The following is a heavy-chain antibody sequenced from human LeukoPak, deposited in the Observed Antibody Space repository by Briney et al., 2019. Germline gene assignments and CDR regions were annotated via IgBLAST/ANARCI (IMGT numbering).Heavy chain of an antibody. CDR1: GGPISSGSDY. CDR2: IFYSGTT. J-gene: IGHJ3*02. D-gene: IGHD4-23*01. CDR3: ARGSTVASRECAFDI. V-gene: IGHV4-31*03. Sequence: SQTLSLTCTVSGGPISSGSDYCGWIRQHPGKGLEWIGHIFYSGTTSYNPSLKSRVTISLDTSKNQFSLKLTSVTAADTAVYYCARGSTVASRECAFDIWGQGTMVTVSS.